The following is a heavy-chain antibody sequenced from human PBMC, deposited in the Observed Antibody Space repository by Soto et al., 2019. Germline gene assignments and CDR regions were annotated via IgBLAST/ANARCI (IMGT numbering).Heavy chain of an antibody. CDR2: ISPDGGT. J-gene: IGHJ6*02. CDR1: GGSFDDFY. CDR3: ARGQLVWYGDLTPYHRDMDV. D-gene: IGHD3-10*01. Sequence: SGTPSLTRAFYGGSFDDFYWSLVRPSPGKGVGWVGEISPDGGTNYSPSLASRVSISVDTSKNQFSLHLRSVTAADTGLYYCARGQLVWYGDLTPYHRDMDVWGQGTTVTVSS. V-gene: IGHV4-34*01.